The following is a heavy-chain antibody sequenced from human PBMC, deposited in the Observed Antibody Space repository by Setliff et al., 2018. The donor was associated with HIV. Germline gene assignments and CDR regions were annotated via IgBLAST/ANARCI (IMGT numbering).Heavy chain of an antibody. CDR3: ARDQAAAVPSSWYFDL. V-gene: IGHV1-18*01. CDR1: GYTFSSYG. Sequence: ASVKVSCKASGYTFSSYGISWVRQAPGQGVEWMGWISAYNGNTNYAQKLQGRVTITADKSTSTAYMELSSLRSEDTAVYYCARDQAAAVPSSWYFDLWGRGTLVTVSS. CDR2: ISAYNGNT. J-gene: IGHJ2*01. D-gene: IGHD6-13*01.